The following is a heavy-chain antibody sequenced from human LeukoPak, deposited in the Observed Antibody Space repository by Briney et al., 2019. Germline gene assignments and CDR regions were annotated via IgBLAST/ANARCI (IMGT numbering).Heavy chain of an antibody. J-gene: IGHJ5*02. CDR1: GGSFSGYY. Sequence: SETLSLTCAVYGGSFSGYYWSWIRQPPGKGLEWIGEINHSGSTNYNPSLKSRVTISVDTSKNQFSLKLSSVTAADTAVYYCARRGIMITFGGVIVPNWFDPWGQGTLVTVSS. CDR3: ARRGIMITFGGVIVPNWFDP. CDR2: INHSGST. V-gene: IGHV4-34*01. D-gene: IGHD3-16*02.